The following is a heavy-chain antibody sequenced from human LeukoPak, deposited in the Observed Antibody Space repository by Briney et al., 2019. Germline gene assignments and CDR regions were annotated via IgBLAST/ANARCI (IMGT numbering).Heavy chain of an antibody. D-gene: IGHD3-10*01. Sequence: PGGSLRLSCAASGFTFSSYSMNGVRQAPGKGLEWGSSISSSSSYIYYADSVKGRFTISRDNAKNSLYLQINSLRAEDTAVYYCARGDYYGSGTPGYWGQGTLVTVSS. CDR3: ARGDYYGSGTPGY. J-gene: IGHJ4*02. CDR2: ISSSSSYI. CDR1: GFTFSSYS. V-gene: IGHV3-21*01.